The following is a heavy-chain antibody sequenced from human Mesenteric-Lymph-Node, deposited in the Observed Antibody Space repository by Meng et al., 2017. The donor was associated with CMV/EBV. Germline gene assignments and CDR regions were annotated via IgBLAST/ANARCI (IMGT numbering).Heavy chain of an antibody. CDR3: ARESEGGSGWFDP. Sequence: GGSLRLSCVASGFTFSNYGMSWVRQAPGKGLEWVSAIRGSGGSTYYADSVKGRFTISRDNSKNTLFLQMNSLRAEDTAVYYCARESEGGSGWFDPWGQGTLVTVSS. CDR1: GFTFSNYG. J-gene: IGHJ5*02. D-gene: IGHD2-15*01. CDR2: IRGSGGST. V-gene: IGHV3-23*01.